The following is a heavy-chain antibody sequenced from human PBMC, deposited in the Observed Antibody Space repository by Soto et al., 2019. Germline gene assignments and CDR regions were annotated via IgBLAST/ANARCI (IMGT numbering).Heavy chain of an antibody. Sequence: KPSETLSLTXTVSGGSISSYYWSWIRQPPGKGLEWIGYIYYSGSTNYNPSLKSRVTISVDTSKNQFSLKLSSVTAADTAVYYCARRDGYIYNWFDPWGQGTLVTVSS. CDR1: GGSISSYY. CDR2: IYYSGST. V-gene: IGHV4-59*01. J-gene: IGHJ5*02. D-gene: IGHD5-12*01. CDR3: ARRDGYIYNWFDP.